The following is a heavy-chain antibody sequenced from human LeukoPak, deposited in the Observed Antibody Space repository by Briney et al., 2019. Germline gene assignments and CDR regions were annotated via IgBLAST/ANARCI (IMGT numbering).Heavy chain of an antibody. D-gene: IGHD3-22*01. CDR3: AIAQSQYYYDTSGYSTVYYFDY. J-gene: IGHJ4*02. CDR1: GFTFSSYW. V-gene: IGHV3-74*01. Sequence: GGSLRLSCAASGFTFSSYWMRWVRQAPGKGVVWVSRINSDGSSTTYANSVKVRFTISRDTAKNTLFLQMNTLRAEDTAVYYRAIAQSQYYYDTSGYSTVYYFDYWGQGTLVTVSS. CDR2: INSDGSST.